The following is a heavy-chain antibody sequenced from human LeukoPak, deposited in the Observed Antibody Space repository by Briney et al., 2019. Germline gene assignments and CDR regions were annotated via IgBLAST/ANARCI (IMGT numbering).Heavy chain of an antibody. CDR2: ISYDGSNK. D-gene: IGHD4-23*01. V-gene: IGHV3-30*04. CDR1: GSTFSSYA. Sequence: PGGSLRLSCAASGSTFSSYAMHWVRQAPGKGLEWVAVISYDGSNKYYADSVKGRFTISRDNSKNTLYLQMNSLRAEDTAVYYCARGLTPRYYGMDVWGQGTTVTVSS. CDR3: ARGLTPRYYGMDV. J-gene: IGHJ6*02.